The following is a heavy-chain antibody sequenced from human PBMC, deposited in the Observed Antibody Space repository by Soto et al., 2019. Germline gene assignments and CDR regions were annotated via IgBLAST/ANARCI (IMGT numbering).Heavy chain of an antibody. J-gene: IGHJ6*02. CDR2: ISYDGSNK. Sequence: VGSLRLSCAASGFTFSSYAMHWVRQAPGKGLEWVAVISYDGSNKYYADSVKGRFTISRDNSKNTLYLQMNSLRAEDTAVYYCAAGYSTTDGMDVWGQGTTVTVSS. CDR1: GFTFSSYA. V-gene: IGHV3-30-3*01. CDR3: AAGYSTTDGMDV. D-gene: IGHD6-13*01.